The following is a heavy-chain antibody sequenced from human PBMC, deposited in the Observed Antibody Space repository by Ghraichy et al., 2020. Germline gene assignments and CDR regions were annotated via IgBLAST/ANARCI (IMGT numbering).Heavy chain of an antibody. D-gene: IGHD2-2*02. J-gene: IGHJ6*02. CDR3: ARGWGATAIEYYYYYGMDV. Sequence: VKVSCKASGYTFTSYDINWVRQATGQGLEWMGWMNPNSGNTGYAQKFQGRVTMTRNTSISTAYMELSSLRSEDTAVYYCARGWGATAIEYYYYYGMDVWGQGTTVTVSS. CDR2: MNPNSGNT. V-gene: IGHV1-8*01. CDR1: GYTFTSYD.